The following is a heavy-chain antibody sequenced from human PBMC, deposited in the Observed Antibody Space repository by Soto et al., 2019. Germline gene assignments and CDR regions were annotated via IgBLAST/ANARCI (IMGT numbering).Heavy chain of an antibody. CDR2: IWCDGSNK. CDR1: GFTFSSYG. J-gene: IGHJ4*02. V-gene: IGHV3-33*01. Sequence: GGSLRLSCAASGFTFSSYGMHWVRQAPGKGLEWVAVIWCDGSNKYYADSVKGVITIHRDNSKNTVYMQMNSLRAEDTAVYYCARATPYYYDSSETTYIDYWGQGTLVTVSS. CDR3: ARATPYYYDSSETTYIDY. D-gene: IGHD3-22*01.